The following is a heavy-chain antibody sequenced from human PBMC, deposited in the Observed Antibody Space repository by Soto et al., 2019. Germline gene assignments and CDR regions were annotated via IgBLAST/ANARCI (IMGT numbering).Heavy chain of an antibody. Sequence: QVQLVESGGGVVQPGRSLRLSCAASGFTFSSYAMHWVRQATGKGLEWVAVISYDGSNKYYADSVKGRFTISRDNSKNTLYLQMNSLRAEDTALYYCARGDDIMTTVTTSSYYYYGMDVWGQGTTVTVSS. CDR1: GFTFSSYA. CDR3: ARGDDIMTTVTTSSYYYYGMDV. V-gene: IGHV3-30-3*01. J-gene: IGHJ6*02. CDR2: ISYDGSNK. D-gene: IGHD4-17*01.